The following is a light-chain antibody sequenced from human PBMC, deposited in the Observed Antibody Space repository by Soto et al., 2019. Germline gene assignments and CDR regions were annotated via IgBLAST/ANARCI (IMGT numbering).Light chain of an antibody. CDR2: DTS. CDR3: QQYNNWWA. J-gene: IGKJ1*01. Sequence: EIVMTQSPATLSVSPWERATLSCRASQSISSNLAWYQQKPGQAPRLLIYDTSTRATGIPARFSGSGSGTEFTLTISSLQSEDFAVYYCQQYNNWWAFGQGTKVDIK. CDR1: QSISSN. V-gene: IGKV3-15*01.